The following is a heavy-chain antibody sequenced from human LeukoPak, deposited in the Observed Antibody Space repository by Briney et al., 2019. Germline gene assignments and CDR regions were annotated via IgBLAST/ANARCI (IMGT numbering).Heavy chain of an antibody. V-gene: IGHV4-38-2*02. Sequence: SETLSLTCSVSGYSISSGYYWGCIRQPPGKGLEWIGSIFHSGRVYYSPSLTSRVTISVDTSKNQFSLKVMSVTAADTAVYYCARDDYGGNHKHWGQGTLVTVSS. CDR1: GYSISSGYY. CDR2: IFHSGRV. CDR3: ARDDYGGNHKH. D-gene: IGHD4-23*01. J-gene: IGHJ1*01.